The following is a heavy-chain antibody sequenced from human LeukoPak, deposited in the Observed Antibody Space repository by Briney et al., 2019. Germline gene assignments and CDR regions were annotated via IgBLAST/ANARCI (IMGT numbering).Heavy chain of an antibody. CDR1: GFTFSSYA. J-gene: IGHJ4*02. CDR2: VSPSGGRT. V-gene: IGHV3-23*01. Sequence: GGSLRLSCGASGFTFSSYAMSWVRQTPGRGLEWVAGVSPSGGRTIYADSAEGRFTISRDNSNDTVYLQLSSLRAEDSALYYCAKVRGVYCSSPACYYYDAWGQGTPVAVSS. CDR3: AKVRGVYCSSPACYYYDA. D-gene: IGHD2-2*01.